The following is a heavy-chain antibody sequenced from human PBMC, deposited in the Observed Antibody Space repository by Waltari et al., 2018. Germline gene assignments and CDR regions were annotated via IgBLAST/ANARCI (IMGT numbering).Heavy chain of an antibody. J-gene: IGHJ4*02. CDR3: ARDLVAAAGGYFDS. V-gene: IGHV4-4*07. D-gene: IGHD6-13*01. CDR1: GGSMSPYY. CDR2: IYSSGST. Sequence: QVQLQESGPGLVKPSETLSLTCTVSGGSMSPYYWSWHRQPAGKGLEWIGRIYSSGSTNYNPSLKSRVTMSVDTSKNQFSLKLNSVTAADTAVYYCARDLVAAAGGYFDSWGQGTLVTVSS.